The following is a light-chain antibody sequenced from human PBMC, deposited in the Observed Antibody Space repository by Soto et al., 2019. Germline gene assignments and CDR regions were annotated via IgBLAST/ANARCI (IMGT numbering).Light chain of an antibody. CDR1: QSVSSSY. J-gene: IGKJ1*01. CDR2: GAS. Sequence: EVVLTQSSGTLSLSPGERATLSCRASQSVSSSYLAWYQQKPGQAPRLLIYGASSRATGISDRFSGSGSGTDFTLTISRLEPEDFAVYFCQQYGSSPQTFGQGTKVE. CDR3: QQYGSSPQT. V-gene: IGKV3-20*01.